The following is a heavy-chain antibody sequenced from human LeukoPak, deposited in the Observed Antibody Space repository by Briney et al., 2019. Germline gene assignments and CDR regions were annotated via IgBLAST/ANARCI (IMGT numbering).Heavy chain of an antibody. CDR2: IYTSGST. J-gene: IGHJ6*03. CDR1: GGSISSYY. D-gene: IGHD3-10*01. CDR3: ARVRVVRGVLPYYYYYYYMDV. V-gene: IGHV4-4*07. Sequence: SETLSLTCTVSGGSISSYYWSWLRQPAGKGLEWLGRIYTSGSTNYNPSLKSRVTISVDTSKNQFSLKLSSVTAADTAVYYCARVRVVRGVLPYYYYYYYMDVWGKGTTVTISS.